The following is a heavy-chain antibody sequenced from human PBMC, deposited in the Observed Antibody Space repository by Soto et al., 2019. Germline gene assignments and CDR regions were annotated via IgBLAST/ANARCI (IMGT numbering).Heavy chain of an antibody. D-gene: IGHD1-1*01. CDR3: VRDGTKTLRDWFDP. V-gene: IGHV4-4*07. J-gene: IGHJ5*02. CDR1: GASISGFY. CDR2: IYATGTT. Sequence: SETLSLTCTVSGASISGFYWSWIRMSAGKGLEWIGRIYATGTTDYNPSLKSRVMMSVDTSKKQFSLKLRSVTAADTAVYYCVRDGTKTLRDWFDPWGQGISVTVSS.